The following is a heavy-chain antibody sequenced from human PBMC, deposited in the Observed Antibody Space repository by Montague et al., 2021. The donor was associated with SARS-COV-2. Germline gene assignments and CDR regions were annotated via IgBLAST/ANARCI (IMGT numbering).Heavy chain of an antibody. Sequence: SETLSLTCSVSGYPISTGYYWGWIRQPPGKGLEWIGSIYHGNIRHSANAHYNPSLQSRVTIPVDSSKNQISLELSSVTGADTAVYYCAKGPGLYGANSGGWHWGPGILVIVSS. CDR1: GYPISTGYY. V-gene: IGHV4-38-2*02. D-gene: IGHD4-23*01. CDR2: IYHGNIRHSANA. CDR3: AKGPGLYGANSGGWH. J-gene: IGHJ4*02.